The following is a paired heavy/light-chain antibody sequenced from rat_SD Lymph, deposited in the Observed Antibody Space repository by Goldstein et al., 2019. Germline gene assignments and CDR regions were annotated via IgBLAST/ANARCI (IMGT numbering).Heavy chain of an antibody. CDR3: ASRTYGIAHWFAY. Sequence: QVQLQQSGAELAKPGSSVKISCKASGYTFTSYYISWIKQTTGQGLEYIGYINTGSGGTNYNEKFKGKATLTVDKSSSTAFMQLSSLTPDDSAVYYCASRTYGIAHWFAYWGQGTLVTVSS. J-gene: IGHJ3*01. D-gene: IGHD1-11*01. V-gene: IGHV1-43*01. CDR2: INTGSGGT. CDR1: GYTFTSYY.
Light chain of an antibody. Sequence: DIVLTQSPATLSVTPGESVSLSCRASQGISTSIHWYQQKSNESPRLLIKYASQSISGIPSRFSGSGSGTDFTLSINRVESEDFSVYYCQQSYSLPLTFGSGTKLEIK. CDR3: QQSYSLPLT. CDR2: YAS. V-gene: IGKV5S2*01. CDR1: QGISTS. J-gene: IGKJ5*01.